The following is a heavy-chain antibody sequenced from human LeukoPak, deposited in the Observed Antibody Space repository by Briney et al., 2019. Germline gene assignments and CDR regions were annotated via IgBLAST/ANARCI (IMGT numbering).Heavy chain of an antibody. V-gene: IGHV1-2*02. CDR3: AREEWELAYYYYGMDV. CDR1: GYTITGYY. CDR2: INPNSGGT. Sequence: ASVKVSCKASGYTITGYYMHWVRQAPGQGLEWMGWINPNSGGTNYAQKFQGRVTMTRDTSISTAYMELSRLRSDDTAVYYCAREEWELAYYYYGMDVWGQGPRSPSP. J-gene: IGHJ6*02. D-gene: IGHD1-26*01.